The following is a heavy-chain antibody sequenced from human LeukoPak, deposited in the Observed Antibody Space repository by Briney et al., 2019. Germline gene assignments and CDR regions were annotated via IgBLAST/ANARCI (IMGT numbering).Heavy chain of an antibody. V-gene: IGHV5-10-1*01. CDR3: ARRGYNCSSTSCYSSGAFDI. Sequence: GESLKISCKGSGYSFTSYWISWVRQMPGKGLEWMGRIDPSDSYTNYSPSFQGHVTISADKSISTAYLQWSSLKASDTAMYYCARRGYNCSSTSCYSSGAFDIWGRGTMVTVSS. CDR2: IDPSDSYT. D-gene: IGHD2-2*01. CDR1: GYSFTSYW. J-gene: IGHJ3*02.